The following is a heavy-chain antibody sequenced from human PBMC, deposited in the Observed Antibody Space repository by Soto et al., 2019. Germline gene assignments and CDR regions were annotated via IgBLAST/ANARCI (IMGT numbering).Heavy chain of an antibody. D-gene: IGHD5-18*01. CDR3: ARDSSKKRGYGLDP. CDR1: GGTFSSYT. J-gene: IGHJ5*02. CDR2: IIPSLGIA. V-gene: IGHV1-69*04. Sequence: ASVKVSCKASGGTFSSYTISWGRQAPGQGLERMGRIIPSLGIANYAQKFQGRVTITADKSTSTAYMELSSLRSEDTAVYYCARDSSKKRGYGLDPWGQGTLVTVSS.